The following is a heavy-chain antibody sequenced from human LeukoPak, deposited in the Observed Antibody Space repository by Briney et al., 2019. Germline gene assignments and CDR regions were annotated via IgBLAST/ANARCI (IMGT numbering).Heavy chain of an antibody. CDR3: ARGTWGRSMNPSAFDI. V-gene: IGHV4-4*07. D-gene: IGHD3-16*01. Sequence: PTETLSLTCTVPGGPISSYYWSWIRQPAGKGLEWIGRIYTGGSTTYNPSLRSRFTMSVDTSKTQFSLKRSSVTAADTAVYYCARGTWGRSMNPSAFDIWGQGTMVTVSS. J-gene: IGHJ3*02. CDR1: GGPISSYY. CDR2: IYTGGST.